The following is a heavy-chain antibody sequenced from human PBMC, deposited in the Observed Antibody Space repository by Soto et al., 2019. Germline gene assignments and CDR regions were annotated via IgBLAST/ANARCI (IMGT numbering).Heavy chain of an antibody. CDR2: IIPIFGTA. CDR1: GGTFSSYA. D-gene: IGHD1-7*01. J-gene: IGHJ6*02. Sequence: SPVKLSFKASGGTFSSYAISRVRQAPEKGLEWMGGIIPIFGTANYAQKFQGRVTITADESTSTAYMELSSLRSEDTAVYYCARDHEITGTTRTSYYGMDVWGQGTTVTVSS. V-gene: IGHV1-69*13. CDR3: ARDHEITGTTRTSYYGMDV.